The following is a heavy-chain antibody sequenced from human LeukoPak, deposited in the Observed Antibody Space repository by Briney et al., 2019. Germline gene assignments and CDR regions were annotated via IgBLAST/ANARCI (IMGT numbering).Heavy chain of an antibody. Sequence: GGSLDLSWAASGFTFSSYWMHWVRQAPGKGLVWVSRINSDGSSTSYADSVKGRFTISRDNAKNTLYLQMNSLRAEDTAVYYCARGGDDYVWGSPLDYWGQGTLVTVSS. CDR1: GFTFSSYW. V-gene: IGHV3-74*01. CDR2: INSDGSST. CDR3: ARGGDDYVWGSPLDY. D-gene: IGHD3-16*01. J-gene: IGHJ4*02.